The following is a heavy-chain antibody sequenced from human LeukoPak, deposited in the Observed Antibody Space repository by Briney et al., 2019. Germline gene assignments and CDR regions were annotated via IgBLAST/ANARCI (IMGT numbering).Heavy chain of an antibody. J-gene: IGHJ3*01. V-gene: IGHV3-53*01. CDR1: GFTVSSNY. CDR3: ARVLWNGDYPRFDY. CDR2: IYTGGST. D-gene: IGHD4-17*01. Sequence: GGSLRLSCAASGFTVSSNYMSWVRQAPGKGLEWVSIIYTGGSTYCADSVKGRFTISRDNSKNTLYLQMNSLRAEDTAVYYCARVLWNGDYPRFDYWGQGTMVTVSS.